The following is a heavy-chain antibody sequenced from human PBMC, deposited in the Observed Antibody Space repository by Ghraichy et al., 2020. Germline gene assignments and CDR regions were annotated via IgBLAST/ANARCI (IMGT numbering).Heavy chain of an antibody. CDR3: ARLGGFGSGSYSRTIDY. V-gene: IGHV4-34*01. J-gene: IGHJ4*02. Sequence: SETLSLTCAVYGGSFSGYYWSWIRQPPGKGLEWIGEINHSGSTNYNPSLKSRVTISVDTSKNQFSLKLSSVTAADTAVYYCARLGGFGSGSYSRTIDYWGQGTLVTVSS. CDR2: INHSGST. D-gene: IGHD3-10*01. CDR1: GGSFSGYY.